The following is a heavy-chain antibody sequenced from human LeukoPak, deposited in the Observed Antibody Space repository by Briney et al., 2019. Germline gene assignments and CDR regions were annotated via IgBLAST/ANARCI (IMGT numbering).Heavy chain of an antibody. CDR1: GFTVSRNY. CDR3: ARTGPYDFWSGYRTRWYFDL. J-gene: IGHJ2*01. Sequence: GGSLRLSCEASGFTVSRNYMSWVRQAPGKGLEWVSSISSSSSYIYYADSVKGRFTISRDNAKNSLYLQMNSLRAEDTAVYYCARTGPYDFWSGYRTRWYFDLWGRGTLVTVSS. D-gene: IGHD3-3*01. V-gene: IGHV3-21*01. CDR2: ISSSSSYI.